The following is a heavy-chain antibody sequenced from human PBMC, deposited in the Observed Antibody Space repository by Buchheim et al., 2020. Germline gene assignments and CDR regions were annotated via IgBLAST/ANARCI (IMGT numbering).Heavy chain of an antibody. Sequence: EVQLVESGGGLVQPGGSLRLSCAASGFTFSYYSLNWVRQAPGKGLEWVSYISGGSSTIYYAESVKGRFTISRDNAKNSLYLQMNNLRDEDSAVYYCAGTGSRSDYWGHGTL. CDR3: AGTGSRSDY. D-gene: IGHD2-8*02. CDR2: ISGGSSTI. J-gene: IGHJ4*01. CDR1: GFTFSYYS. V-gene: IGHV3-48*02.